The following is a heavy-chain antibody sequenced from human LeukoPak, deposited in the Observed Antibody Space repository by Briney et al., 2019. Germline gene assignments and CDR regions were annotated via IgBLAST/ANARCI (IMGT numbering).Heavy chain of an antibody. J-gene: IGHJ6*04. D-gene: IGHD6-19*01. Sequence: GGSLRLSCAASGFTFSSYAMHWVRQAPGKGLEWVAVISYDGSNKYYADSVKGRFTISRDNSKNTLYLQMNSLRAEDTAVYYCASTGYSSGWYYYYYGMDVWGKGTTVTVSS. V-gene: IGHV3-30*04. CDR2: ISYDGSNK. CDR3: ASTGYSSGWYYYYYGMDV. CDR1: GFTFSSYA.